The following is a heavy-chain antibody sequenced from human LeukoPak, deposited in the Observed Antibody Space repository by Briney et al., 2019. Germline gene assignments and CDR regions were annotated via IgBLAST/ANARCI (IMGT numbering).Heavy chain of an antibody. J-gene: IGHJ4*02. Sequence: GGSLRLSCAASGFTFSSYAMSWVRQAPGKGLEWVSAISGSGGSTYYADSVKGRFTISRDNSKNTLYLQMNSLRAEDTAVYYCAKGGTVVGGRYYFDYWGQGTLVTVSS. V-gene: IGHV3-23*01. D-gene: IGHD1-26*01. CDR2: ISGSGGST. CDR3: AKGGTVVGGRYYFDY. CDR1: GFTFSSYA.